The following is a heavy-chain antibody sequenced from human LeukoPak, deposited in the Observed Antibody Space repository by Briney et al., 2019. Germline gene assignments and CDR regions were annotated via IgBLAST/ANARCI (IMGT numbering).Heavy chain of an antibody. CDR3: ARDRGFSYGIDF. CDR1: GFTFSSYW. D-gene: IGHD5-18*01. V-gene: IGHV3-74*01. CDR2: IKSDGSSI. Sequence: PGGSLRLSCAASGFTFSSYWMHWVRQAPGKGLVWVSRIKSDGSSITYADSVKGRFTISRDNAKKSLFLQVSSLRGEDTAVYYCARDRGFSYGIDFWGQGTLVTVSS. J-gene: IGHJ4*02.